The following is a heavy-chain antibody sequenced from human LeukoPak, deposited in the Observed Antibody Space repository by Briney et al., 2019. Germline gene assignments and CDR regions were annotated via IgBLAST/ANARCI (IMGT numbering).Heavy chain of an antibody. J-gene: IGHJ4*02. Sequence: PGGSLRLSCAASGHTFSGSGIHWVRQASGKGLEWLGRIGRQGDSDATRYAASLKGKFTISRVDSRNTAYLQMNSLKTEDTAVYYCAGDYNFLTGLDYWGQGTLVTASS. CDR3: AGDYNFLTGLDY. CDR2: IGRQGDSDAT. V-gene: IGHV3-73*01. CDR1: GHTFSGSG. D-gene: IGHD3-9*01.